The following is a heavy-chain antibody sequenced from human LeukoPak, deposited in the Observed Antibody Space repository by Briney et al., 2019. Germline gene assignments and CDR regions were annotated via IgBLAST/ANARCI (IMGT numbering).Heavy chain of an antibody. V-gene: IGHV3-66*01. CDR3: ARVDPRYYFDY. J-gene: IGHJ4*02. CDR2: IYSGGST. CDR1: GLTLSSHY. Sequence: GGSLRLPCAACGLTLSSHYMSGVRQAPGKGLEWVSVIYSGGSTYYADSVKGRFTITSDNSKHTLYLQMNNLRAEDTAVYYFARVDPRYYFDYWGQGTLVTVSS.